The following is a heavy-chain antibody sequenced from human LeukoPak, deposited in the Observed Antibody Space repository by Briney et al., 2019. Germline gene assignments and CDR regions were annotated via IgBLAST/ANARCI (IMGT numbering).Heavy chain of an antibody. Sequence: SETLSLTCAVYGGSFSGYYWSWIRQPPGKGLEWIGEINHSGSTNYNPSLKSRVTISVDTSKNQSSLKLSSVTAADTAVYYCATKLLWFGELWGQGTLVTVSS. CDR3: ATKLLWFGEL. D-gene: IGHD3-10*01. CDR1: GGSFSGYY. V-gene: IGHV4-34*01. CDR2: INHSGST. J-gene: IGHJ4*02.